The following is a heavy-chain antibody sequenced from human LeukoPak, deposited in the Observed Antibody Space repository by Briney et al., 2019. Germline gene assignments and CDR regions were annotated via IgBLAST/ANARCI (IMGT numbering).Heavy chain of an antibody. CDR2: VSWSSDNI. CDR1: GFTFDDYA. V-gene: IGHV3-9*01. Sequence: GGSLRLSCAASGFTFDDYAMHWVRQAPGKGLEWVSGVSWSSDNIDYADSVKGRFTISRDNAKNSLYLQMNSLRVEDTALYYCAKDSGSSSGFESWFDPWGRGTLVTVSS. CDR3: AKDSGSSSGFESWFDP. D-gene: IGHD5-12*01. J-gene: IGHJ5*02.